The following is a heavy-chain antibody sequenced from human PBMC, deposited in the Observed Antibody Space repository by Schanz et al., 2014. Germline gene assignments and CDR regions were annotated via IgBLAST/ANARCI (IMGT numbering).Heavy chain of an antibody. D-gene: IGHD3-16*01. CDR2: IRPDNGHT. J-gene: IGHJ2*01. CDR1: GYNITSND. V-gene: IGHV1-18*01. Sequence: QVHLVQSGAEVKKPGASVKVSCKASGYNITSNDVTWVRQATGQGLEWLGWIRPDNGHTTYSQKVRDRVIFTTDTSANTAYMELRSLRSDDTAHYYCVRVPSRDVSFDLWGRGTLVTVSS. CDR3: VRVPSRDVSFDL.